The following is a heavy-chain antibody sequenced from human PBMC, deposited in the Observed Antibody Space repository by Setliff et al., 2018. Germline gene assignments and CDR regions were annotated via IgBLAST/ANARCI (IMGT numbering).Heavy chain of an antibody. V-gene: IGHV1-18*01. J-gene: IGHJ1*01. CDR3: ARGNPAERYEY. CDR1: GYNFKTYA. D-gene: IGHD2-2*01. Sequence: GASVKVSCKASGYNFKTYAISWVRQAPGQGLEWMGFISLYDGHTNYAQNFQGRLTVTTDTFTSTAYMELSSLRFDDTAVYYCARGNPAERYEYWGQGTLVTVSS. CDR2: ISLYDGHT.